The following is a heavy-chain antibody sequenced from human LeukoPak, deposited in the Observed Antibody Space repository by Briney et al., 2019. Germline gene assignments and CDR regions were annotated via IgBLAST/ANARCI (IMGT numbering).Heavy chain of an antibody. D-gene: IGHD3-16*02. CDR2: IYTTGMT. J-gene: IGHJ4*02. CDR1: GGSINSYW. V-gene: IGHV4-4*07. CDR3: ARAGYTISSYRFDY. Sequence: SETLSLTCSVSGGSINSYWWSWIRQPAGKGLEFIGRIYTTGMTNYNPSFKSRVSMSVDTSKNQFSLELRSVTAADTAVYFCARAGYTISSYRFDYWGQGALVTVSS.